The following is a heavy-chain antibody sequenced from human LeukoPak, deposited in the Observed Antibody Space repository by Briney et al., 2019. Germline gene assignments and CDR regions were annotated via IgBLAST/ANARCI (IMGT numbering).Heavy chain of an antibody. Sequence: EGSLRLSCAASGFTFSSFGMHWVRQPTGQGLEWVSTIGTASDTYYLGSVEGRFTLSRDNAKNSLYLQMNSLTAGDTAVYYCARGPPRGKYYYMDVWGKGTTVTVSS. CDR3: ARGPPRGKYYYMDV. J-gene: IGHJ6*03. CDR2: IGTASDT. D-gene: IGHD1-1*01. CDR1: GFTFSSFG. V-gene: IGHV3-13*01.